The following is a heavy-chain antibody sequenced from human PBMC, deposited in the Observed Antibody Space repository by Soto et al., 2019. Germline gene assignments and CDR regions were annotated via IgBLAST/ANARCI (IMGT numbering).Heavy chain of an antibody. Sequence: EASVKVSCKASGYTFTSYYMHWVRQAPGQGLEWMGIINPSGGSTSYAQKFQGRVTMTRDTSTSTVYMELSSLRSEDTAVYYCARDHIGYCSSTSCSNWFDPWGQGTLVTVSS. J-gene: IGHJ5*02. CDR2: INPSGGST. V-gene: IGHV1-46*01. CDR3: ARDHIGYCSSTSCSNWFDP. CDR1: GYTFTSYY. D-gene: IGHD2-2*01.